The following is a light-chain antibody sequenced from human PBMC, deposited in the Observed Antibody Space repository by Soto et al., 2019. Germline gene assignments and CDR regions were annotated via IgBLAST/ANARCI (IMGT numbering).Light chain of an antibody. V-gene: IGKV3-15*01. CDR2: GAS. CDR3: QQYNNWPWT. CDR1: QSVSSY. J-gene: IGKJ1*01. Sequence: DIVMTQSPATLSVSPGDRATLSCRASQSVSSYLAWYQHKPGQAPRLLINGASTRASGIPARFSGSGSGTEFTLTITSLQSEDFAVYYCQQYNNWPWTFGPGTKVDIK.